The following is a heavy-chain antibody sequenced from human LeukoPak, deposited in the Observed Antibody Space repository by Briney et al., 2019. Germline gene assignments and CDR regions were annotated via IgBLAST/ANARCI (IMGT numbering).Heavy chain of an antibody. Sequence: PGGSLRLSCAASGFTFSNYAMHXVRQAPGKGLEXVSXXXXSGNTISDADSVKGRFTISRDNAKNSLHLQMNSLRAEDTAIYYCARLGELPDIHYFYFGLDVWGQGTTVTVSS. V-gene: IGHV3-48*03. CDR2: XXXSGNTI. D-gene: IGHD1-26*01. CDR3: ARLGELPDIHYFYFGLDV. CDR1: GFTFSNYA. J-gene: IGHJ6*02.